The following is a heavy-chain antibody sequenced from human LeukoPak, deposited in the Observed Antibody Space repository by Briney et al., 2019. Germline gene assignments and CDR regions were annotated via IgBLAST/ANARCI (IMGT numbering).Heavy chain of an antibody. V-gene: IGHV1-8*01. CDR2: MNPNSGNT. Sequence: ASVKVSCKASGYTFTSYDINWVRQATGQGLEWMGWMNPNSGNTGYAQKFQGRVTMTRNTSISTAYIELSSLRSEDTAVYYCARDTSSSWYGVWFDPWGQGTLVTVSS. D-gene: IGHD6-13*01. CDR1: GYTFTSYD. J-gene: IGHJ5*02. CDR3: ARDTSSSWYGVWFDP.